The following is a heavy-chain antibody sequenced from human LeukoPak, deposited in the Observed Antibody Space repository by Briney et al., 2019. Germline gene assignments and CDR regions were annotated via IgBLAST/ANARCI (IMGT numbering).Heavy chain of an antibody. Sequence: SETLSLTCTVSGGSISSYYWSWIRQPPGKGLEWIGYIYYSGSTNYNPSLKSRVTISVDTSKNQFSLKLSSVTAADTAVYYCARHFVNEGFWELFSPDYFDYWGQGTLVTVSS. D-gene: IGHD3-10*01. CDR3: ARHFVNEGFWELFSPDYFDY. J-gene: IGHJ4*02. CDR2: IYYSGST. CDR1: GGSISSYY. V-gene: IGHV4-59*08.